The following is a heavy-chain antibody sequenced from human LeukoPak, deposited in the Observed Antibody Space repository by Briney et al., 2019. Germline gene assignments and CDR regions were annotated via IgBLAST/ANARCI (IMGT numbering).Heavy chain of an antibody. CDR2: ISFDGDNK. Sequence: GGSLRLSCAASGFTFTIYSMHWVRRAPGKGLEWVSVISFDGDNKFYADSVKGRFTVSRDNSKNMLYLQMSSLSAEDTAIYYCAKDHYGDYNNYYGMDVWGQGTTVTVSS. CDR3: AKDHYGDYNNYYGMDV. D-gene: IGHD4-17*01. V-gene: IGHV3-30-3*01. CDR1: GFTFTIYS. J-gene: IGHJ6*02.